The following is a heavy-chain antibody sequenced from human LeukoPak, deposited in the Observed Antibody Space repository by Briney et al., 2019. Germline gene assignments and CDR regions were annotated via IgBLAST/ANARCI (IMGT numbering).Heavy chain of an antibody. J-gene: IGHJ4*02. CDR1: GYTFTSYG. CDR3: ARGDHVWGSYRPYYFDY. D-gene: IGHD3-16*02. V-gene: IGHV1-18*01. CDR2: ISAYNGNT. Sequence: GASVKVSCKASGYTFTSYGISWVRQAPGQGLEWMGWISAYNGNTNYAQKLQGRVTMTTDTSTSTVYMELRSLRSDDTAVYYCARGDHVWGSYRPYYFDYWGQGTLVTVSS.